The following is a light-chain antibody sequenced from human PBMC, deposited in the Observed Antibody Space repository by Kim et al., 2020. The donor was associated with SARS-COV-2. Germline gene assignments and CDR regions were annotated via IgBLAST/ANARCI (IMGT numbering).Light chain of an antibody. CDR3: HSYDSTNHV. V-gene: IGLV6-57*03. J-gene: IGLJ3*02. CDR1: SGSIASYV. Sequence: VTISCTPGSGSIASYVVQWYQQRPGSAPTIVIYEDNQRASGVPDRFSGSIDRSSNSASLTISGLTTEDEADYYCHSYDSTNHVFGGGTQLTVL. CDR2: EDN.